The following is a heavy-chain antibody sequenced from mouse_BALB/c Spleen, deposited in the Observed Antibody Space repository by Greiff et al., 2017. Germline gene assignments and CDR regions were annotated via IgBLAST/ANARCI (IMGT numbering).Heavy chain of an antibody. V-gene: IGHV5-17*02. CDR2: ISSGSSTI. D-gene: IGHD1-1*01. CDR3: ARSGLRYPDY. CDR1: GFTFSSFG. Sequence: DVQLVESGGGLVQPGGSRKLSCAASGFTFSSFGMHWVRQAPEKGLEWVAYISSGSSTIYYADTVKGRFTISRDNPKNTLFLQMTSLRSEDTAMYYCARSGLRYPDYWGQGTTLTVSS. J-gene: IGHJ2*01.